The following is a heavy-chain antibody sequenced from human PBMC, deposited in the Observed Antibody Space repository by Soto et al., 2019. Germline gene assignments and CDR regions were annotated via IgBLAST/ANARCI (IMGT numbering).Heavy chain of an antibody. D-gene: IGHD6-13*01. CDR1: GFTFDDYA. Sequence: PGGSLRLSCAASGFTFDDYAMHWVRQAPGKGLEWVSGISWNSGSIGYADSVKGRFTISRDNAKNSLYLQMNSLRAEDTALYYCAKGLAAAGPHPHFYYYGMDVWGQGTTVTVSS. CDR2: ISWNSGSI. J-gene: IGHJ6*02. CDR3: AKGLAAAGPHPHFYYYGMDV. V-gene: IGHV3-9*01.